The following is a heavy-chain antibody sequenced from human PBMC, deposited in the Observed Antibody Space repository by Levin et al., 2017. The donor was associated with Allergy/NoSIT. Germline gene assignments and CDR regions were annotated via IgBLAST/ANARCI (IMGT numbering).Heavy chain of an antibody. J-gene: IGHJ1*01. D-gene: IGHD4-17*01. V-gene: IGHV5-10-1*01. CDR1: GYSFTSYW. CDR2: IDPSDSYT. CDR3: ARGGTVYGDYGEYFQH. Sequence: GESLKISCKGSGYSFTSYWISWVRQMPGKGLEWMGRIDPSDSYTNYSPSFQGHVTISADKSISTAYLQWSSLKASDTAMYYCARGGTVYGDYGEYFQHWGQGTLVTVSS.